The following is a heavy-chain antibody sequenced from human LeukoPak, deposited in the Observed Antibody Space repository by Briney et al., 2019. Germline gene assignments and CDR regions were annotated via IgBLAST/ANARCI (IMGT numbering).Heavy chain of an antibody. CDR3: ARVAAAGNYYFDY. V-gene: IGHV4-39*07. J-gene: IGHJ4*02. CDR2: IYYSGST. CDR1: GGSISSSSYY. Sequence: PSETLSLTCTVSGGSISSSSYYWGWIRQPPGKGLEWMGSIYYSGSTYYNPSLKSRVTISIDTSKNQFSLKLSSVTAADTAVYFCARVAAAGNYYFDYWGQGTLVTVSS. D-gene: IGHD6-13*01.